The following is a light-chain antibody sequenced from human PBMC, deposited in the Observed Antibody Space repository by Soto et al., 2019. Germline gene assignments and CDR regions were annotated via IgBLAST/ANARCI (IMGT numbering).Light chain of an antibody. CDR2: EVS. V-gene: IGLV2-8*01. CDR1: SSDVGGYNY. Sequence: QSALTQPPSASGSPGQSVTISCTGTSSDVGGYNYVSWYQQHPGKAPKLMIYEVSKRPSGVPDRFSGSKSGNTASLTVSGPQPADEADNYCSPYAPSNNFVFGGGTKVTVL. CDR3: SPYAPSNNFV. J-gene: IGLJ2*01.